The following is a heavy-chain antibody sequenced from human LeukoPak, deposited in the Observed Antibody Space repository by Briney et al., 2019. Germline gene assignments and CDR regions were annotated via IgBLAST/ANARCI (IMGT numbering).Heavy chain of an antibody. V-gene: IGHV3-30*02. D-gene: IGHD5-12*01. Sequence: GGSLRLSCAASGFTFSSYEMNWVRQAPGKGLEWVAFIRYDGSNKYYADSVKGRFTISRDNSKNTLYLQMNSLRAEDTAVYYCAKERGYSGYDFLDYWGQGTLVTVSS. CDR2: IRYDGSNK. CDR1: GFTFSSYE. J-gene: IGHJ4*02. CDR3: AKERGYSGYDFLDY.